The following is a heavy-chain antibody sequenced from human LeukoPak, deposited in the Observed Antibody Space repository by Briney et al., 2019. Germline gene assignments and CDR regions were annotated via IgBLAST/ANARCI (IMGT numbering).Heavy chain of an antibody. CDR3: ALNWVGGLSY. Sequence: ASVAVSCKASGYTFTGSVIHWVRQAPGQGLQWMGWINPASSGTSFAQNFQGRVTMTRDTSINTVYMELTSLTSDDTAVYYCALNWVGGLSYWGQGALITVSS. CDR2: INPASSGT. CDR1: GYTFTGSV. D-gene: IGHD7-27*01. J-gene: IGHJ4*02. V-gene: IGHV1-2*02.